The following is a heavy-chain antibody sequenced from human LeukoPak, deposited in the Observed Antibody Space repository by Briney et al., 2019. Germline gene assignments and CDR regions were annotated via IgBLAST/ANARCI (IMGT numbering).Heavy chain of an antibody. D-gene: IGHD3-10*01. CDR2: FDFGGAYT. CDR3: AKVPYSDYGSGRPPFMDV. Sequence: GGSLRLSCAASGFIFSHYPMSWVPRAPGKGLEWVSSFDFGGAYTYYADSVKGRFTIARDNSKNTLYMQMNSLRAEDTAIYYCAKVPYSDYGSGRPPFMDVWGQGTTVAVS. CDR1: GFIFSHYP. V-gene: IGHV3-23*01. J-gene: IGHJ6*02.